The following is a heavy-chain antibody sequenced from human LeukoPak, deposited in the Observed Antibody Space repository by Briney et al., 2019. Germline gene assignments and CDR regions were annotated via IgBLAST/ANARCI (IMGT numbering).Heavy chain of an antibody. V-gene: IGHV4-31*03. CDR1: GGSISSDSYY. J-gene: IGHJ4*02. CDR3: ARFSRYCVSTGCSVY. Sequence: PSQTLSLTCTVSGGSISSDSYYYNWIRQPPGKGLEWIGYIYYSGSTSYNSSLKSRVTISVDTSKGQFSLKLTSVTAADTAVYYCARFSRYCVSTGCSVYWGQGTLVTVSS. D-gene: IGHD2-2*01. CDR2: IYYSGST.